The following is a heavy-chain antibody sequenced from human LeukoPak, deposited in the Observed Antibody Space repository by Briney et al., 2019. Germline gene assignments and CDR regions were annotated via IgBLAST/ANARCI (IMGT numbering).Heavy chain of an antibody. D-gene: IGHD2-21*02. CDR3: ARGSKPGDCHDY. J-gene: IGHJ4*02. CDR2: ICTNGST. V-gene: IGHV4-4*07. Sequence: SETLSLTCTVSGGSISSYYWSWIRQPAGKGLEWIGHICTNGSTNYNPSLKSRVTMSVDTSKNQFSLKLSSVTAADTAVYYCARGSKPGDCHDYWGQGTLVTVSS. CDR1: GGSISSYY.